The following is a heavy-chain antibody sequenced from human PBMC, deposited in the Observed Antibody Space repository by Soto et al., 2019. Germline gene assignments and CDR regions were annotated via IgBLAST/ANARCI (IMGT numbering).Heavy chain of an antibody. Sequence: PSETLSLTCTVSGGSISSGGYYWSWIRQHPGKGLEWIGYIYYSGSTYYNPSLKSRVTISVDTSKNQFSLKLSSVTAADTATYYCAHRLGSSSCYNWFDPWGQGTLVTVSS. V-gene: IGHV4-31*03. J-gene: IGHJ5*02. CDR1: GGSISSGGYY. D-gene: IGHD6-13*01. CDR3: AHRLGSSSCYNWFDP. CDR2: IYYSGST.